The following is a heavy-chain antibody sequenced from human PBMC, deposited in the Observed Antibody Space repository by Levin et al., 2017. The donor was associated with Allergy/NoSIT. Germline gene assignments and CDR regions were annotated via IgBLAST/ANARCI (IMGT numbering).Heavy chain of an antibody. CDR1: GFTFSSYA. D-gene: IGHD3-22*01. Sequence: GESLKISCAASGFTFSSYAMHWVRQAPGKGLEWVAVISYDGSNKYYADSVKGRFTISRDNSKNTLYLQMNSLRAEDTAVYYCARDTYYDSSGYHFDYWGQGTLVTVSS. J-gene: IGHJ4*02. V-gene: IGHV3-30-3*01. CDR3: ARDTYYDSSGYHFDY. CDR2: ISYDGSNK.